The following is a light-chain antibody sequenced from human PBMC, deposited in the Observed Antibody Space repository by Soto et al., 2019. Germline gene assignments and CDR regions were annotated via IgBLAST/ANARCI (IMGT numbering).Light chain of an antibody. CDR3: HQYGSSPKT. CDR2: AAS. V-gene: IGKV3-20*01. CDR1: QSVIGSY. J-gene: IGKJ2*01. Sequence: EIVLTQSPDTLSLSPGERATLSCRASQSVIGSYLAWYQQKPGQAPRLLIYAASSRAPGIPDRFSGSGSGTDFTLTISRLEPEDFVLYYFHQYGSSPKTFGQGTKLEIK.